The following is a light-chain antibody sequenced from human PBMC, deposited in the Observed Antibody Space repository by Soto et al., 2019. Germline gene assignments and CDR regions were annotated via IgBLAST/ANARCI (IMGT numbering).Light chain of an antibody. CDR2: GAS. J-gene: IGKJ1*01. CDR3: QQYGSAPWT. Sequence: EIVLTQSPGTLSLSPGERATLSCRASQSVGSSHLAWYQQKPGQAPSLLMYGASSRATGIPDRFSGSGSGTDFTLTISRLEPEDFAVYYCQQYGSAPWTFGKGTKVDIK. CDR1: QSVGSSH. V-gene: IGKV3-20*01.